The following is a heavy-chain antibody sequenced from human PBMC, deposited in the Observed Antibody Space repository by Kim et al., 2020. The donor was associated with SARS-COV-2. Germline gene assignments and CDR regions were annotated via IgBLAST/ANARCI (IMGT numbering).Heavy chain of an antibody. J-gene: IGHJ4*02. Sequence: VKGRFTTSRDNAKTSLYLQMNSLRDEDTAVYYCARAEHPYSSSSQVFVYWGQGTLVTVSS. D-gene: IGHD6-6*01. CDR3: ARAEHPYSSSSQVFVY. V-gene: IGHV3-48*02.